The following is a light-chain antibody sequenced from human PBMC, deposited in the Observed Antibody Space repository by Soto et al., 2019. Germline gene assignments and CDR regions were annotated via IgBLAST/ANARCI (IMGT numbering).Light chain of an antibody. J-gene: IGKJ1*01. CDR2: GAS. V-gene: IGKV3-20*01. Sequence: EIVLTQSPGTLSLSPGERAPLSCRASQSVSSSYLAWYQQKPGQAPRLLIYGASSRATGIPDRFSGSGSGTDFTLTISRLEPEDFAVYYCQQYGSSLWTFGQGTKVDNK. CDR3: QQYGSSLWT. CDR1: QSVSSSY.